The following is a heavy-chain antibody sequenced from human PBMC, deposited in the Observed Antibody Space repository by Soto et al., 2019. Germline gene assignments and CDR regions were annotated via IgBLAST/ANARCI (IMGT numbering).Heavy chain of an antibody. D-gene: IGHD3-10*01. CDR3: ARSVRVTPPTPRSDAFDS. CDR2: MNPNSGNT. J-gene: IGHJ3*02. V-gene: IGHV1-8*01. CDR1: GYTFTSYG. Sequence: ASVKVSCKASGYTFTSYGINWVRQATGQGLEWMGWMNPNSGNTGYAQKFQGRVTMTRNTSISTAYMELSSLRSEDTAVYYCARSVRVTPPTPRSDAFDSWGQGTMVTVSS.